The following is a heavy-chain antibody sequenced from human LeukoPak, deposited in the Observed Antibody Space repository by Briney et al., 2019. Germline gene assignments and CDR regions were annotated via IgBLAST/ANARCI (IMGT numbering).Heavy chain of an antibody. V-gene: IGHV1-46*01. CDR1: GYTFTSYY. CDR3: ARRYYDSNGYNWFDP. D-gene: IGHD3-22*01. CDR2: INPSGGST. Sequence: ASVKVSCKASGYTFTSYYMHWVRQAPGQGLEWMGIINPSGGSTSYAQKFQGGVTMTRDTSTSTVYMELSSLRSEDTAVYYCARRYYDSNGYNWFDPWGQGTLVTVSS. J-gene: IGHJ5*02.